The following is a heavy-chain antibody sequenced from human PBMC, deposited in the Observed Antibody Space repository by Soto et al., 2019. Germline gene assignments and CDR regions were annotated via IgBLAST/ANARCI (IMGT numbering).Heavy chain of an antibody. V-gene: IGHV1-69*13. CDR3: ARAGLVSVPSSVNSEEYHHALDV. D-gene: IGHD2-2*01. Sequence: SVKVSRKACGDTFSTYTITWMRQAPGQGLEWMGGIIPRSATSNYAQKFQGRVTITADESTNTADMELSSLRSEDTAVYYWARAGLVSVPSSVNSEEYHHALDVWGQGTPVTVSS. J-gene: IGHJ6*02. CDR1: GDTFSTYT. CDR2: IIPRSATS.